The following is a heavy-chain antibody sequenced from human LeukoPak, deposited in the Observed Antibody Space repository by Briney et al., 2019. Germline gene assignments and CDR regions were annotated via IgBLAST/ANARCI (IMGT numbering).Heavy chain of an antibody. Sequence: GGSLRLSCAASGFTFSSYSMNWVRQAPGKGLEWVSSITRSSYIYYADSVKGRFTISRDNAKNSLYLQMNSLRAEDTAVYYCARFDDSSDAFDIWGQGTVVTVSS. V-gene: IGHV3-21*01. CDR3: ARFDDSSDAFDI. D-gene: IGHD3-22*01. J-gene: IGHJ3*02. CDR2: ITRSSYI. CDR1: GFTFSSYS.